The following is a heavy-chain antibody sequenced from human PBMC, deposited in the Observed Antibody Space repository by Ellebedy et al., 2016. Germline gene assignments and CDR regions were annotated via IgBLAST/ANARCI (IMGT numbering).Heavy chain of an antibody. Sequence: GESLKISCAASGFIFSYYWMHWVRQAPGKGLVWVSRTNSDGSTTSYADSVRGRFPISRDNAKNRLYLQMNSLRAEDTAVYYCARDGMATDYYYYMDVWGKGTTVTVSS. J-gene: IGHJ6*03. CDR3: ARDGMATDYYYYMDV. CDR1: GFIFSYYW. V-gene: IGHV3-74*01. CDR2: TNSDGSTT. D-gene: IGHD5-24*01.